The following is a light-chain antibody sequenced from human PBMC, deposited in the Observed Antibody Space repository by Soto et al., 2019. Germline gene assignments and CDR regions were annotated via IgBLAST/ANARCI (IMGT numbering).Light chain of an antibody. CDR3: QHWTDYSWT. CDR2: KTS. V-gene: IGKV1-5*03. CDR1: QSISIW. J-gene: IGKJ1*01. Sequence: DIHMTQSPSTLSASVGDRVTITCRASQSISIWLAGYQQKPGKAPNLLIYKTSSLETGVPSRFSGSGSGTESTRTISSLQPDDFATYYCQHWTDYSWTVGQGTKVEVK.